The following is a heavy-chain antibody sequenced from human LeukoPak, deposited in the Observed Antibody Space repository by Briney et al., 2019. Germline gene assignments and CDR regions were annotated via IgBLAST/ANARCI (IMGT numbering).Heavy chain of an antibody. CDR2: ISSSGCTI. CDR3: ARESLFKATSLLWFGELPSFGASDI. V-gene: IGHV3-11*01. J-gene: IGHJ3*02. D-gene: IGHD3-10*01. CDR1: GFTFSDYY. Sequence: GGSLTLFCTASGFTFSDYYMSWIRQAPGKGLEGFLYISSSGCTIYYADSVKGRFTISRDNAKNSLYLQMNSLRAEDTAVYYCARESLFKATSLLWFGELPSFGASDIWGQGTMVTVSS.